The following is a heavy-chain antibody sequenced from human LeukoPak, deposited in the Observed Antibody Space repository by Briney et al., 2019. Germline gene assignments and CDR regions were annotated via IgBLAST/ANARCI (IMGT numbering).Heavy chain of an antibody. CDR1: GGSISSSSYY. D-gene: IGHD6-19*01. V-gene: IGHV4-39*07. CDR2: IYYSGST. CDR3: ARDGGYSSGWYLYFDY. J-gene: IGHJ4*02. Sequence: PSETLSLTCTVSGGSISSSSYYWGWIRQPPGKGLEWIGSIYYSGSTYYNPSLKSRVTISVDTSKNQFSLKLSSVTAADTAVYYCARDGGYSSGWYLYFDYWGQGTLVTVSS.